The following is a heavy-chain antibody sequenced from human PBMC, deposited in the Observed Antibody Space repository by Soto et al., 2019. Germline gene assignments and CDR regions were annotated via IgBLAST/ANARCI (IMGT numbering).Heavy chain of an antibody. V-gene: IGHV3-48*02. CDR3: ARDPPNFYYYGMDV. CDR2: ISKSSTTI. J-gene: IGHJ6*02. CDR1: GFNLSRYN. Sequence: VFLRICCMTCGFNLSRYNMTWVRQAKGKGLEWLSYISKSSTTINYADSVKGRFTISRDNAKNSVYLEMSSLRDEDSAVYYCARDPPNFYYYGMDVWGQGTTVTVSS.